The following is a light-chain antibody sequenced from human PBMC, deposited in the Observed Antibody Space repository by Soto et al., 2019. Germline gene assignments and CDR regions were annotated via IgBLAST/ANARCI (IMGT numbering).Light chain of an antibody. J-gene: IGLJ2*01. V-gene: IGLV3-21*04. CDR3: QVWDTTSDHVI. CDR2: YDN. Sequence: SYELTQPPSVSVAPGQTARISCGGNNIESQSVHWYQQKPGQAPVLVIYYDNDRPSGIPERFSGSNSGNTATLTISWVEAGDEADYYCQVWDTTSDHVIFGGGTKLTVL. CDR1: NIESQS.